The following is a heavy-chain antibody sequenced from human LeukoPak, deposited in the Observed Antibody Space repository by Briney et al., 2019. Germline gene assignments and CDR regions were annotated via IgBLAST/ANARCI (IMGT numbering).Heavy chain of an antibody. CDR3: STVRIVGATDY. D-gene: IGHD1-26*01. J-gene: IGHJ4*02. Sequence: ASVKVSCKASGYIFTDYHIHWVQQAPGRGLEWIGRVDPEDGETSYIERFQGRVTITADTSTDTAYMELRNLKSEDMAVYYCSTVRIVGATDYWGQGTLVTVSS. CDR1: GYIFTDYH. V-gene: IGHV1-69-2*01. CDR2: VDPEDGET.